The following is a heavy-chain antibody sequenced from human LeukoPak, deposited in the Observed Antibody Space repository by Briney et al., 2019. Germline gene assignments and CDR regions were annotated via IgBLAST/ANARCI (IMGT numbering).Heavy chain of an antibody. J-gene: IGHJ4*02. V-gene: IGHV4-61*02. CDR1: GGSISSGSYY. D-gene: IGHD3-3*01. CDR2: IYTSGST. Sequence: SQTLSLTCTVSGGSISSGSYYWSWIRQPAGKGLEWIGRIYTSGSTNYNPSLKSRVTISVDTSKNQFSLNLSSVTAADTAVYYCARSPFWSGYYNIQPFDYWGQGTLVTVSS. CDR3: ARSPFWSGYYNIQPFDY.